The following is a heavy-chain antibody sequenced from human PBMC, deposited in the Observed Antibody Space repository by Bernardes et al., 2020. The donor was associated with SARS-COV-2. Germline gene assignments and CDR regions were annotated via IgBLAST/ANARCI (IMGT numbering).Heavy chain of an antibody. D-gene: IGHD2-15*01. V-gene: IGHV3-30*18. Sequence: GGSLRLSCAASGFTFSSYGMHWVRQAPGKGLEWVAVISYDGSNKYYADSVKGRFTISRDNSKNTLYLQMNSLRAEDTAVYYCAKGPYCSGGSCYDYYGMDVWGQGTTVTVSS. CDR1: GFTFSSYG. CDR2: ISYDGSNK. CDR3: AKGPYCSGGSCYDYYGMDV. J-gene: IGHJ6*02.